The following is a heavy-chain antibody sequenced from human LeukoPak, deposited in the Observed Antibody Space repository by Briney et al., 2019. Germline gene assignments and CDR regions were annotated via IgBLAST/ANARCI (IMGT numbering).Heavy chain of an antibody. CDR3: ASQIVGATRGIDY. CDR1: GGSISSYY. V-gene: IGHV4-4*07. J-gene: IGHJ4*02. Sequence: SETLSLTCTVSGGSISSYYWSSIRQPAGKGLEWIWRIYTSGSTNYNPSLKSRVTMSVDPSKNQFSLKLSSVTAADTAVYYCASQIVGATRGIDYWGQGTLVTVSS. CDR2: IYTSGST. D-gene: IGHD1-26*01.